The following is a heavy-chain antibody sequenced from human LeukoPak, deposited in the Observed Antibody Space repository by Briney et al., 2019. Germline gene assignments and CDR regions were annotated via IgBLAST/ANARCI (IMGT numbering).Heavy chain of an antibody. CDR2: ISGGTT. J-gene: IGHJ4*02. CDR1: GFTFSRYA. CDR3: SRGSGWLSVY. V-gene: IGHV3-49*04. D-gene: IGHD6-19*01. Sequence: GGSLRLSCAASGFTFSRYAMSWVRQAPGKGLEWIGFISGGTTEYAASVKGRFTISRDDSTSIAYLQMNSLTTEDTAVYYCSRGSGWLSVYWGQGTLVTVSS.